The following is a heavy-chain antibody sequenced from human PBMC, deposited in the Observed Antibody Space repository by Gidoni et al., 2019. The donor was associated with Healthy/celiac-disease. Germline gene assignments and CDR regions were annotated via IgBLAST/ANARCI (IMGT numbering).Heavy chain of an antibody. CDR2: IVVGSGNT. V-gene: IGHV1-58*01. CDR3: AADASPEMATIDYGMDV. CDR1: GFTFTSSA. Sequence: QMQLVQSGPEVKKPGTSVKVSCKASGFTFTSSAVPWVRQARGQRLEWIGWIVVGSGNTNYAQKFQERVTITRDMSTSTAYMELSSLRSEDTAVYYCAADASPEMATIDYGMDVWGQGTTVTVSS. J-gene: IGHJ6*02. D-gene: IGHD5-12*01.